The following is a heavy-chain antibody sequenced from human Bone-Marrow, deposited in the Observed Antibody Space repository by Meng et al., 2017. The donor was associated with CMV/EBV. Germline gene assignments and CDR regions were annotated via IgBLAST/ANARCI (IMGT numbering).Heavy chain of an antibody. CDR3: AKDRRYDFWSGFGY. CDR2: IYSGGNT. Sequence: GESLKISCAASGFTVSTHYMSWVRQAPGKGLEWVSVIYSGGNTYYAESVKGRFTISRDNAKNSLYLQMNSLRAEDTAVYYCAKDRRYDFWSGFGYWGQGTLVTVSS. V-gene: IGHV3-53*01. J-gene: IGHJ4*02. CDR1: GFTVSTHY. D-gene: IGHD3-3*01.